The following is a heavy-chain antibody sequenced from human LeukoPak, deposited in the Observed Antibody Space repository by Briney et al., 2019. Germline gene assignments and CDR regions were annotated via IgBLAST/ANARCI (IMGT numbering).Heavy chain of an antibody. CDR3: AREIVAGRGYYYYYMDV. D-gene: IGHD3-22*01. CDR1: GYTFSSNG. Sequence: ASVKVSCKASGYTFSSNGIYWVRQDPGQGLEWMGWISAHNGDTNYAQKFQGRVSMTADTSTSTAYMELRSLRSDDTAVYYCAREIVAGRGYYYYYMDVWGSGTTVTVSS. J-gene: IGHJ6*03. CDR2: ISAHNGDT. V-gene: IGHV1-18*01.